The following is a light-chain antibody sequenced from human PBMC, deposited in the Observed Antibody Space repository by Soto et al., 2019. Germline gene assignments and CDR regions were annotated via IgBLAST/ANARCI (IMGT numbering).Light chain of an antibody. V-gene: IGKV3-11*01. CDR2: DAS. CDR1: QSVSSY. Sequence: EIVLTQSPATLSLSPGERATLSCRASQSVSSYLAWYQQKPGQAPRLLIYDASNRATGIPPRFSGSGSGTDFFLTISSLEPEDVAVYYCQQRSNWPPYTFGQGTKLEIK. J-gene: IGKJ2*01. CDR3: QQRSNWPPYT.